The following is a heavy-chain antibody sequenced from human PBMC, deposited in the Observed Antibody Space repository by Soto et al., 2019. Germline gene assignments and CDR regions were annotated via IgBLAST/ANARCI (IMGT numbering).Heavy chain of an antibody. CDR3: AKLTVVVPVGYYYYGMDV. Sequence: EVQLLESGGGLVQPGGSLRLSCAASGFTFSSYAMSWVRQAPGKGLEWVSAISGSGGSTYYADSVKGRFTISRDNSKNTLYLQMKSLRAEDTAVYYCAKLTVVVPVGYYYYGMDVWGQGTTVTVSS. D-gene: IGHD2-2*01. CDR1: GFTFSSYA. V-gene: IGHV3-23*01. J-gene: IGHJ6*02. CDR2: ISGSGGST.